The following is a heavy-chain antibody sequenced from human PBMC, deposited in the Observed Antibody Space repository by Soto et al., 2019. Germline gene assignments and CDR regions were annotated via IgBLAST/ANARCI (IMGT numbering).Heavy chain of an antibody. CDR2: INPILGSA. J-gene: IGHJ3*02. CDR1: GYTFTGFY. V-gene: IGHV1-69*13. CDR3: ASRERVDAFDI. Sequence: SVKVSCKASGYTFTGFYMHWVRQAPGQGLEWMGWINPILGSANYAQKFQDRLTITADGSTTTTYMELNSLRSEDAAVYYCASRERVDAFDIWGQGTLVTVSS. D-gene: IGHD1-26*01.